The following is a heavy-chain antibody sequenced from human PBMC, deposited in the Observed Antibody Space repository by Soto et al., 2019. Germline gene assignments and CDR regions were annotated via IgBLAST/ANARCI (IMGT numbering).Heavy chain of an antibody. J-gene: IGHJ3*01. Sequence: PGGSLRLSCETSGFSFSVYGMHWVRQAPGKGLEWVAVIWYDASKQFYAASVEGRFTISRDNSKAILYLQMNSLRAEDTAVYYCARETLRDAIDFWGQGTMVTGSS. V-gene: IGHV3-33*01. CDR1: GFSFSVYG. CDR3: ARETLRDAIDF. CDR2: IWYDASKQ.